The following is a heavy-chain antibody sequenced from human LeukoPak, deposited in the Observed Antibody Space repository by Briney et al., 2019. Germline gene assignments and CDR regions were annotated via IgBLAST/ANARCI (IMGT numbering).Heavy chain of an antibody. CDR3: ARRAYSAAYWKHFDY. CDR2: IYYHENT. D-gene: IGHD1-1*01. V-gene: IGHV4-39*01. Sequence: SETLSITCTVSGGSISSSSDYGGWIRQATRKGLEWIGSIYYHENTYYNSSLKSRVTISVDTSKNQFSLKLNSVTAADTAVYFCARRAYSAAYWKHFDYWGQGILVTVSS. CDR1: GGSISSSSDY. J-gene: IGHJ4*02.